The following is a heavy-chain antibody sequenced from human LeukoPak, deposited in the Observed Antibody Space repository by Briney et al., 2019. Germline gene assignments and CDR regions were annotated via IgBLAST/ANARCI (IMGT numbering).Heavy chain of an antibody. V-gene: IGHV1-8*02. J-gene: IGHJ6*03. CDR3: ARSRRGYYMDV. CDR2: MNPGSGDT. CDR1: GYTFSNFD. Sequence: GASVKVSCKASGYTFSNFDVNWVRQAPGQGLEWMAWMNPGSGDTGYEGKFQARPSLSSNTSIITASMELTSLTSEDTAVYYCARSRRGYYMDVWGKGTTVIVSS.